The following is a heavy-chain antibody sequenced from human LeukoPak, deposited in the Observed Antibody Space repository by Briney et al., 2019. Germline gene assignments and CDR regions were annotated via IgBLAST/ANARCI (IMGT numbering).Heavy chain of an antibody. CDR2: IYYSGST. Sequence: SETLSLTCTVSGGSISSYYWSWIRQPPGKGLEWIGYIYYSGSTNYNPSLKSRVTISVDTSKNQFSLKLSSVTAADTAVYYCARDNGDPSRSDYWGQGTLVTVSS. CDR3: ARDNGDPSRSDY. V-gene: IGHV4-59*01. CDR1: GGSISSYY. J-gene: IGHJ4*02. D-gene: IGHD4-17*01.